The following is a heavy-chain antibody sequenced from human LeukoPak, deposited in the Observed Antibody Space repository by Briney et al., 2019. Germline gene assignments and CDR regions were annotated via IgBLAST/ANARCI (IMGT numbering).Heavy chain of an antibody. CDR3: ARHVSAEYFQH. CDR2: INHSGST. CDR1: GGSFSGYY. V-gene: IGHV4-34*01. D-gene: IGHD5/OR15-5a*01. J-gene: IGHJ1*01. Sequence: PSETLSLTCAVYGGSFSGYYWSWIRQPPGKGLEWIGEINHSGSTNYNPSLKSRVTISVDTSKNQFSLKLSSVTAADTAVYYCARHVSAEYFQHWGQGTLVTVSS.